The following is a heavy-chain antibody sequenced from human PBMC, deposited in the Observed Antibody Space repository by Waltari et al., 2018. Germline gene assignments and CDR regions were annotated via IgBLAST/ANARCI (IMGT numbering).Heavy chain of an antibody. J-gene: IGHJ3*02. CDR3: AKDASSSWTRGAFDI. V-gene: IGHV3-23*03. CDR2: IYSGGST. CDR1: GFTFTSYA. Sequence: EVQLLESGGGLVQPGGSLRLSCAASGFTFTSYAMSWVRQAPGKGLEWVSVIYSGGSTYYADSVKGRFTISSDNSKNTLYLQMNSLRAEDTAVYYCAKDASSSWTRGAFDIWGQGTMVTVSS. D-gene: IGHD6-13*01.